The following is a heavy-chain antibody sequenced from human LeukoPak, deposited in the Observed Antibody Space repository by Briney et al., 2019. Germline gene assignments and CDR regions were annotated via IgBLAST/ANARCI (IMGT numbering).Heavy chain of an antibody. CDR3: ARPSRYCRSTSCFPVDY. Sequence: GESLKISCKGSGYSFTSYWIGWVRQMPGKGLECMGIIYPGDSDTRYSPSFQGQVTISADKSISTAYLQWSSLKPSDTAMYYCARPSRYCRSTSCFPVDYWGQGTLVTVSS. D-gene: IGHD2-2*01. J-gene: IGHJ4*02. CDR1: GYSFTSYW. CDR2: IYPGDSDT. V-gene: IGHV5-51*01.